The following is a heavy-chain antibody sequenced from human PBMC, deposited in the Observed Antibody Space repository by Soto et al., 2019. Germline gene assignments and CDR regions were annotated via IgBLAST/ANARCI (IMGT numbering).Heavy chain of an antibody. CDR3: ARDKSPDDFWSGFTQPPDV. CDR2: IYYSGST. CDR1: GGSISSYY. V-gene: IGHV4-59*01. J-gene: IGHJ6*04. Sequence: SETLSLTCTVSGGSISSYYWSWIRQPPGKGLEWIGYIYYSGSTNYNPSLESRVTLSVDTSKNQFSLKLSSVTAADTAVYYCARDKSPDDFWSGFTQPPDVWGKGTTVTVSS. D-gene: IGHD3-3*01.